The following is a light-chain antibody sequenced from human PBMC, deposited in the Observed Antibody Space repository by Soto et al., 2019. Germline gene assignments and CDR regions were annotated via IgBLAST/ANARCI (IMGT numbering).Light chain of an antibody. CDR1: SSEVGGYNY. CDR2: DVS. V-gene: IGLV2-14*01. J-gene: IGLJ1*01. CDR3: SSDTSSSTLYV. Sequence: QSALTQPASVSGSPGQSITISCTGTSSEVGGYNYVSWYQQHPGKAPKLMIYDVSNRPSGVSNRFSGSKSGNTASLTISGLQAEDEADYYCSSDTSSSTLYVFGTGTKVTVL.